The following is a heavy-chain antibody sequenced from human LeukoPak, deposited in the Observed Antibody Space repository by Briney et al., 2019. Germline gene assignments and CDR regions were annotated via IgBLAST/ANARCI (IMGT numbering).Heavy chain of an antibody. CDR1: GGSFSGYY. V-gene: IGHV4-34*01. D-gene: IGHD3-22*01. CDR3: ARNRYYYDSSGYFRY. CDR2: INHSGST. Sequence: SETLSLTCAVYGGSFSGYYWSWIRQPPGEGLEWIGEINHSGSTNYNPSLKSRVTISVDTSKNQFSLKLSSVTAADTAVYYCARNRYYYDSSGYFRYWGQGTLVTVSS. J-gene: IGHJ4*02.